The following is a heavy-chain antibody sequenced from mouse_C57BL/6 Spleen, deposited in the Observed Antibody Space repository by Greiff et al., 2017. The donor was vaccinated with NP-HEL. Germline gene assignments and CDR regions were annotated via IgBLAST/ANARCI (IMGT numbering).Heavy chain of an antibody. D-gene: IGHD1-1*01. V-gene: IGHV1-81*01. CDR3: ARGGSSEGAMDY. Sequence: QVQLKESGAELARPGASVKLSCKASGYTFTSYGISWVKQRTGQGLEWIGEIYPRSGNTYYNEKFKGKATLTADKSSSTAYMELRSLTSEDSAVYFCARGGSSEGAMDYWGQGTSVTVSS. CDR1: GYTFTSYG. J-gene: IGHJ4*01. CDR2: IYPRSGNT.